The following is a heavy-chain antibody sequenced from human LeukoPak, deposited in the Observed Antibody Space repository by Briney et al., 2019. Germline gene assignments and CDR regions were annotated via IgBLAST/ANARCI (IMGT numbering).Heavy chain of an antibody. CDR2: INHSGST. CDR3: ARGPKARNDFGY. V-gene: IGHV4-34*01. Sequence: SETLSLTCAVYGGSFSGYYWSWIRQPPGKGLEWIGEINHSGSTNYNPSLKSRVTISVDTSKNQFSLKLSSVTAADTAVYYCARGPKARNDFGYWGQGTLVTVS. D-gene: IGHD1-1*01. CDR1: GGSFSGYY. J-gene: IGHJ4*02.